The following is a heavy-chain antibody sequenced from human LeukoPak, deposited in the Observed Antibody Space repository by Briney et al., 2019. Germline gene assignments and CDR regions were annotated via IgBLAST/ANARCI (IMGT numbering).Heavy chain of an antibody. CDR2: IRYDGSNK. J-gene: IGHJ4*02. V-gene: IGHV3-30*02. CDR3: AKDGGEDYYDSSGYYPYY. D-gene: IGHD3-22*01. Sequence: GGSLRLSCEASGFTFTKFWMSWVRQAPGKGLEWVAFIRYDGSNKYYADSVKGRFTISRDNSKNTLYLQMNSLRAEDTAVYYCAKDGGEDYYDSSGYYPYYWGQGTLVTVSS. CDR1: GFTFTKFW.